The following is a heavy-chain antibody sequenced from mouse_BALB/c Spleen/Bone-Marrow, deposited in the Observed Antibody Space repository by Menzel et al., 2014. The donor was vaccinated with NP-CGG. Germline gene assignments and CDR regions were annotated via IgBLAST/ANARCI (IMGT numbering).Heavy chain of an antibody. CDR3: ARQSYEWFAY. CDR1: GFTFISYT. CDR2: ISNGGGST. Sequence: EVKVVESGGNLVQPGGSLKLSCAASGFTFISYTMSWVRQTPEKRLEWVAYISNGGGSTYYPDTVKGRFTISRDNATNTLYLQMSSLKSEDTAMYYCARQSYEWFAYWGQGTLVTVSA. D-gene: IGHD2-3*01. V-gene: IGHV5-12-2*01. J-gene: IGHJ3*01.